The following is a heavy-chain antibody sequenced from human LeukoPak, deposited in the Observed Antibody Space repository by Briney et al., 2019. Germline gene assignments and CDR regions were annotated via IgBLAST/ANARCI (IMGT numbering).Heavy chain of an antibody. CDR2: INQEGSER. CDR1: GLTFRSYW. D-gene: IGHD5-24*01. Sequence: PGGSLRLSCAVSGLTFRSYWMTWVRQAPGKGLEWVANINQEGSERYSVDSVRGRFTISRDNAKNSLHLQMNTLRAEDTAVYYCARERDGRFFDYWGQGTLVTVSS. V-gene: IGHV3-7*01. J-gene: IGHJ4*02. CDR3: ARERDGRFFDY.